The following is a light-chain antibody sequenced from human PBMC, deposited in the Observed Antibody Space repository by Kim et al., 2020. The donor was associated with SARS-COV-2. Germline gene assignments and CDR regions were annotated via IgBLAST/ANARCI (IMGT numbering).Light chain of an antibody. J-gene: IGLJ3*02. Sequence: YYASWYQQKAGQAPLLVMYGKDNRPSGIPDRFSGSSSGDTASLTITGTQAEDEADYSCTSRDSNTNTLVFGGGTQLTVL. CDR2: GKD. CDR3: TSRDSNTNTLV. V-gene: IGLV3-19*01. CDR1: YY.